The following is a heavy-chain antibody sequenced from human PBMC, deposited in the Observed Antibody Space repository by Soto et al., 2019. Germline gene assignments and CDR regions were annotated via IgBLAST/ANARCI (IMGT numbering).Heavy chain of an antibody. J-gene: IGHJ4*02. V-gene: IGHV4-30-2*01. D-gene: IGHD5-12*01. CDR2: IYHSGST. CDR3: AAGGGLPRYY. CDR1: GGSISSGGYS. Sequence: TLSLTCAVSGGSISSGGYSWSWIRQPPGKGLEWIGYIYHSGSTYYNKSLKSQVTISEDRTKNQFSLKLNSVTAADTTVKNCAAGGGLPRYYWGQGTLVTVSS.